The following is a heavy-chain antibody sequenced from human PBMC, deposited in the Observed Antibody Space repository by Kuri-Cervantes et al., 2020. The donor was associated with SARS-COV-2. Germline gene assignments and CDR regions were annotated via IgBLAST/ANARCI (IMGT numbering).Heavy chain of an antibody. J-gene: IGHJ6*03. D-gene: IGHD3-22*01. Sequence: LSLTCAASGFTFSNAWMSWVRQAPGKGLEWVGRIKSKTDGGTTDYAAPVKGRFTISRDDSKNTLYLQMNSLKTEDTAVYYCTTDPYYYDSSGYYYGYYYYYYMDVWGKGTTVTVSS. V-gene: IGHV3-15*01. CDR2: IKSKTDGGTT. CDR3: TTDPYYYDSSGYYYGYYYYYYMDV. CDR1: GFTFSNAW.